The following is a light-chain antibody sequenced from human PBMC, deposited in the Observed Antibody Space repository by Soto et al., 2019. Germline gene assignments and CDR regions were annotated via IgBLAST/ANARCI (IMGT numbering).Light chain of an antibody. CDR1: QDIRTS. Sequence: DIQMTQSPSSLSASVGARVSITCQASQDIRTSLSWFQHKPGRAPKLLIYGASYLETGVPSRFRGSGSGTDFTFTINSLQPEDIATYYCQQYDDLPFTFGGGTKVEIK. CDR3: QQYDDLPFT. J-gene: IGKJ4*01. V-gene: IGKV1-33*01. CDR2: GAS.